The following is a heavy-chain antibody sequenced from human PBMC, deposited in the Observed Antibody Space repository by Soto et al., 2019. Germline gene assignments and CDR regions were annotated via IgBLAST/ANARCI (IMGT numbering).Heavy chain of an antibody. CDR3: ARTRSAWSDFHYYSLDV. V-gene: IGHV3-30*03. D-gene: IGHD1-26*01. Sequence: LRLSCAASGFTFNSYGMHWVRQGPGNGLEWVAFISYDSTKTYYADSVKGRFTISRDNSNSALYVQMNSLTGEDTAVYYCARTRSAWSDFHYYSLDVWGQGTTVTVSS. J-gene: IGHJ6*02. CDR1: GFTFNSYG. CDR2: ISYDSTKT.